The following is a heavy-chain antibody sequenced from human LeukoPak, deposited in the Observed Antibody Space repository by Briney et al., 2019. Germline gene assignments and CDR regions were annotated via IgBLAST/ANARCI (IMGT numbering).Heavy chain of an antibody. CDR3: AKVADSSGWYLEYYFDY. Sequence: PGGSLRLSCAASGFTFSSYAMSWVRQAPGKGLEWVAVISYDGSNKYCADSVKGRFTISRDNSKNTLYLQMNSLRAEDTAVYYCAKVADSSGWYLEYYFDYWSQGTLVTVSS. V-gene: IGHV3-30*18. J-gene: IGHJ4*02. CDR1: GFTFSSYA. CDR2: ISYDGSNK. D-gene: IGHD6-19*01.